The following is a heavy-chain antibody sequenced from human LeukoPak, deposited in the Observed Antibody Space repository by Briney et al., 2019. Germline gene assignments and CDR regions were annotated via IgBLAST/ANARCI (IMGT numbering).Heavy chain of an antibody. CDR3: ARETFKVAGAGIDY. CDR2: IYYNGGT. J-gene: IGHJ4*02. V-gene: IGHV4-59*01. Sequence: PSETLSLTCTVSGDSISSYYWNWIRQPPGKGLEWIGYIYYNGGTNYNPSLKSRVTISVDTSKNQFSLKLSSVTAADTAVYYCARETFKVAGAGIDYWGQGTLVTVSS. D-gene: IGHD6-19*01. CDR1: GDSISSYY.